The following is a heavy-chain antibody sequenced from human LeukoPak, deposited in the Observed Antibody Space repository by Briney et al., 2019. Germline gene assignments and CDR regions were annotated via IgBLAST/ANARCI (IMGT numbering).Heavy chain of an antibody. J-gene: IGHJ4*02. CDR1: GGSISSSSYY. CDR2: IYYSGST. V-gene: IGHV4-39*07. D-gene: IGHD6-13*01. CDR3: ARVADSSSWYGFDY. Sequence: SETLSLTCTVSGGSISSSSYYWGWIRQPPGKGLEWIGSIYYSGSTYYNPSLKSRVTISVDTSKNQFSLKLSSVTAADTAVYYCARVADSSSWYGFDYWGQGTLVTVSS.